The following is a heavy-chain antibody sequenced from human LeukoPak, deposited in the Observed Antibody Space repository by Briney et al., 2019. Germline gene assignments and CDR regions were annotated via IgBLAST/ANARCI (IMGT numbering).Heavy chain of an antibody. D-gene: IGHD2-21*01. V-gene: IGHV3-30*18. CDR2: ISYDGSTK. CDR3: AKEGDEYAYFDY. CDR1: GFTFSSYG. J-gene: IGHJ4*02. Sequence: PGGSLRLSCAASGFTFSSYGMHWVRQAPGKGLEWVAVISYDGSTKYYADSVKGRFTISRDNSKNTLYLQMNSLRAEDTAVYYCAKEGDEYAYFDYWGQGTLVTVSS.